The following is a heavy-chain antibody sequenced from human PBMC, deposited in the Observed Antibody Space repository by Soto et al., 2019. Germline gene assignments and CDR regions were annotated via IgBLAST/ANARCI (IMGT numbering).Heavy chain of an antibody. CDR2: INHSGST. Sequence: SETLSLTCAVYGVSFSGYYWSWIRQPPGKGLEWIGEINHSGSTNYNPSLKSRVTISVDTSKNQFSLKLSSVTAADTAVYYCARGLGSSMGGWGQGTLVTVSS. J-gene: IGHJ4*02. CDR3: ARGLGSSMGG. CDR1: GVSFSGYY. V-gene: IGHV4-34*01. D-gene: IGHD2-15*01.